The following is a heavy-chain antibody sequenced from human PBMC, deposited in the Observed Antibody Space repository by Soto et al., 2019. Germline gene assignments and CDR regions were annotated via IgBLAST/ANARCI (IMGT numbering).Heavy chain of an antibody. CDR2: IYSGGST. J-gene: IGHJ4*02. CDR1: GFTVNNNY. D-gene: IGHD3-22*01. CDR3: ATYSSLDY. V-gene: IGHV3-53*01. Sequence: GGSLRLSCAASGFTVNNNYMSWVRQAPGKGLEWVALIYSGGSTYYADSVKGRFTISRDNSKNTLYPQMNSLRAEDTAVYYCATYSSLDYWGQGTLVTVSS.